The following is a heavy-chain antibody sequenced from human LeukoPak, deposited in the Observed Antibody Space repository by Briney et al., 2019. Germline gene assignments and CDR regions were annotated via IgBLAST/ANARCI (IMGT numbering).Heavy chain of an antibody. Sequence: SETLSPTCTVSGGSISSGDYYWSWIRQPPGKGLEWIGYMYYSGSTYYNPSLKSRVTISVDTSKNQFSLKLSSVTAADTAVYYCARPYYYDSRIDPWGQGTLVTVSS. J-gene: IGHJ5*02. CDR1: GGSISSGDYY. V-gene: IGHV4-30-4*01. CDR3: ARPYYYDSRIDP. D-gene: IGHD3-22*01. CDR2: MYYSGST.